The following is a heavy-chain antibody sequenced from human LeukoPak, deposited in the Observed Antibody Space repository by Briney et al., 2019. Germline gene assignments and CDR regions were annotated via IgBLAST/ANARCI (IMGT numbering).Heavy chain of an antibody. D-gene: IGHD3-22*01. CDR2: ISSSSSYI. Sequence: GGSLRLSCAASGFTFSSYSMNWVRQAPGKGPEWVSSISSSSSYIYYADSVKGRFTISRDNAKNSLYLQMNSLRAEDTAVYYCARDLSSDSSGYYYDYWGQGTLVTVSS. CDR1: GFTFSSYS. J-gene: IGHJ4*02. CDR3: ARDLSSDSSGYYYDY. V-gene: IGHV3-21*01.